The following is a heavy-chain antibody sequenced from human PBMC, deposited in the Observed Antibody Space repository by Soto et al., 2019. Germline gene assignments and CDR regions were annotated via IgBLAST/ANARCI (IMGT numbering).Heavy chain of an antibody. CDR3: AREPYLPMARNDF. D-gene: IGHD3-10*01. Sequence: SESMSLTCTLSAGSISSADFCWTWLRQPPGKGLEWLGYIYYSGPTYYNPSLKCRLIISIDTSKTQCSLSLNSATDSDTAVYFCAREPYLPMARNDFWGQGAQVTVSS. CDR1: AGSISSADFC. V-gene: IGHV4-30-4*01. J-gene: IGHJ4*02. CDR2: IYYSGPT.